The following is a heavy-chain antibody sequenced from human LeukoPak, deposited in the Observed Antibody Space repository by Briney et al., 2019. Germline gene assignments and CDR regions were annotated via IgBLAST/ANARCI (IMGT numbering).Heavy chain of an antibody. J-gene: IGHJ4*02. CDR3: ARSHLEQYYDFWSGYYSAAGYFDY. CDR2: IYYSGST. Sequence: SETLSLTCTVSGGSISSYYWSWIRQPPGKGLEWIGYIYYSGSTNYNPSLKSRVTISVDTSKNQFSLKLSSVAAADTAVYYCARSHLEQYYDFWSGYYSAAGYFDYWGQGTLVTVSS. CDR1: GGSISSYY. D-gene: IGHD3-3*01. V-gene: IGHV4-59*01.